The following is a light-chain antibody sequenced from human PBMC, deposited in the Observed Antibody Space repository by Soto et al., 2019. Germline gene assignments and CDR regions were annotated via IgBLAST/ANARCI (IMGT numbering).Light chain of an antibody. CDR2: VAS. J-gene: IGKJ1*01. CDR3: LQNNYYPRT. V-gene: IGKV1D-16*01. Sequence: DILMTLLPATLSAALSNRVTITCRASQGIRSWLAWYQQKPGKAPKLLIYVASSLQSGVPSRFSGSGSGTDFSLSISRLQPEDSANYFCLQNNYYPRTSGQGTKEDIK. CDR1: QGIRSW.